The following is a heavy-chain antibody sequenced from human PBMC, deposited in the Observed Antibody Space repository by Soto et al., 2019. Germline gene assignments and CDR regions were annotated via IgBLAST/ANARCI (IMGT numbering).Heavy chain of an antibody. V-gene: IGHV3-30-3*01. CDR1: GFTFSSYA. Sequence: QVQLVESGGGVVQPGRSLRLSCAASGFTFSSYAMHWVRQAPGKGLEWVAVISYDGSNKYYADSVKGRFTISRDNSKNXXYXQXXSLRAEDTAVYYCARDAVTYYDILTPYYYYYGMDVWGQGTTVTVSS. J-gene: IGHJ6*02. CDR3: ARDAVTYYDILTPYYYYYGMDV. CDR2: ISYDGSNK. D-gene: IGHD3-9*01.